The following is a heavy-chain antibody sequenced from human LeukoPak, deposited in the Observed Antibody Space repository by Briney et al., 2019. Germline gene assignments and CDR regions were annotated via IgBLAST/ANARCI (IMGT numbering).Heavy chain of an antibody. D-gene: IGHD3-22*01. CDR2: IYYSGST. J-gene: IGHJ4*02. CDR1: GGSISSSSYY. Sequence: SETLSLTCIVSGGSISSSSYYWGRIRQPPGKELEWIGSIYYSGSTYYNPSLKSRVTISVDTSKNQFSLKLSSVTAADTAVYYCARHAYYYDSSGYPTFFDYWGQGTLVTVSS. V-gene: IGHV4-39*01. CDR3: ARHAYYYDSSGYPTFFDY.